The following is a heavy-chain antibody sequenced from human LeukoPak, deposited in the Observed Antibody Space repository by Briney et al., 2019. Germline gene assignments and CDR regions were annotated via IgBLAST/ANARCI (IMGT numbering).Heavy chain of an antibody. CDR3: ARDFPGYYYDSSGYPGDY. CDR2: INPSGGST. CDR1: GYTFTSYY. Sequence: ASVKVSCKASGYTFTSYYMHWVRQAPGQGLEWMGIINPSGGSTNYAQKFQGRVTMTRDTSTSTVYMELSSLRSEDTAVYYCARDFPGYYYDSSGYPGDYWGQGTLVTVSS. J-gene: IGHJ4*02. D-gene: IGHD3-22*01. V-gene: IGHV1-46*01.